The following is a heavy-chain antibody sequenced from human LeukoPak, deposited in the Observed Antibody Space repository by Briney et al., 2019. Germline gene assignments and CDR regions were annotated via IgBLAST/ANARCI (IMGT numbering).Heavy chain of an antibody. CDR3: AREGPRGNSQFDY. Sequence: GGSLRLSCAASGFTSSSYGMHWVRQAPGKGLEWVALIWYDGSNKYYTDSVKGRFTISRDNSKNTLYLQMNSLRAEDTAVYYCAREGPRGNSQFDYWGQGTLVTVSS. CDR2: IWYDGSNK. J-gene: IGHJ4*02. CDR1: GFTSSSYG. D-gene: IGHD2/OR15-2a*01. V-gene: IGHV3-33*01.